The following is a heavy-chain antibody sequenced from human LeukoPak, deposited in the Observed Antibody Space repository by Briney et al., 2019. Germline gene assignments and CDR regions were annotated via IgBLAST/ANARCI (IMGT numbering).Heavy chain of an antibody. J-gene: IGHJ6*03. CDR2: INPNRGSA. D-gene: IGHD1-14*01. CDR1: GYTFTNYD. CDR3: VRQYREVPEYYYLDV. V-gene: IGHV1-8*03. Sequence: GASVKVSCRASGYTFTNYDINWVRQAPGQGLEWMGWINPNRGSAGFTQKFQGRVTISRDNSISTAYMELSSLRSEDTGVYYCVRQYREVPEYYYLDVWGKGTTVIVSS.